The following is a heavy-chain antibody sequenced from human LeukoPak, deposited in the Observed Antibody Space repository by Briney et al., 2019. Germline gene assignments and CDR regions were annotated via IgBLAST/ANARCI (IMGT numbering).Heavy chain of an antibody. D-gene: IGHD3-10*02. CDR2: IYYSGGI. CDR3: ATGPTLVGWFDP. V-gene: IGHV4-59*01. CDR1: GGSISSDY. Sequence: SETLSLTRTVSGGSISSDYWSWIRQPPGKGLEWIGYIYYSGGINYNPSLESRVTISVDRSKNQYSLKLNSVTPADTAVYYCATGPTLVGWFDPWGQGTLVTVSS. J-gene: IGHJ5*02.